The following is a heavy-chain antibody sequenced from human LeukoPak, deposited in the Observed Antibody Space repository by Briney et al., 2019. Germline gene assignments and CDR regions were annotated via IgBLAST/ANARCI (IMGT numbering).Heavy chain of an antibody. Sequence: GGCLRLSCAASGFTFSSYAMSWVRQAPGKGLEWVSAISGSGGSTYYADSAKGRFTISRDNSKSTVYLQMNSLRAEDTAVYYCAKDPSSGRLKYFDYWGQGTLVTVSS. V-gene: IGHV3-23*01. CDR1: GFTFSSYA. CDR3: AKDPSSGRLKYFDY. D-gene: IGHD6-19*01. CDR2: ISGSGGST. J-gene: IGHJ4*02.